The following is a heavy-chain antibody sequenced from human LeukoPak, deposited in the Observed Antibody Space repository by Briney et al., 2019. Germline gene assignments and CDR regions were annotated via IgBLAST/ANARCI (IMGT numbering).Heavy chain of an antibody. CDR1: GFTFSNYW. V-gene: IGHV3-7*04. Sequence: GGSLRLSCVASGFTFSNYWMTWVRHAPGKGLEWVANIKHDGSEKYYVDSVKGRFTISRDNAKNSLLLQMNSLRVEDTAVYHCVRDTSSNWFDPWGQGTLVTVSS. CDR2: IKHDGSEK. CDR3: VRDTSSNWFDP. D-gene: IGHD2-2*01. J-gene: IGHJ5*02.